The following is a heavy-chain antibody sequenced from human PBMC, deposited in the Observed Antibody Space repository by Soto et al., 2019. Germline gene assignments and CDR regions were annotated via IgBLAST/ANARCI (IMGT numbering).Heavy chain of an antibody. CDR3: VKGQSSTWSQTGGMDV. J-gene: IGHJ6*02. CDR2: IDDSGVGT. CDR1: GFTFSTYA. Sequence: EVQLLESGGGLVQPGGSLRLSCAASGFTFSTYAMTWVRQAPGKGLEWVSGIDDSGVGTYYADSVKGRLTISRDNSKNMLYLQMGSLRAEDTAVYYCVKGQSSTWSQTGGMDVWVQGTTVTVSS. V-gene: IGHV3-23*01. D-gene: IGHD1-26*01.